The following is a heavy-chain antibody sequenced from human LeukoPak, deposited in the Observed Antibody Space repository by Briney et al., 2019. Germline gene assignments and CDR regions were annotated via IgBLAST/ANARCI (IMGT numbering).Heavy chain of an antibody. CDR2: ISGSGGST. J-gene: IGHJ4*02. CDR3: AKALETGRLSITMIVTDY. D-gene: IGHD3-22*01. V-gene: IGHV3-23*01. CDR1: GFTFSSSW. Sequence: GGSLRLSCAASGFTFSSSWMSWVRQAPGKGLEWVSAISGSGGSTYYADSVKGRFTISRDNSKNTLYLQMNSLRAEDTAVYYCAKALETGRLSITMIVTDYWGQGTLVTVSP.